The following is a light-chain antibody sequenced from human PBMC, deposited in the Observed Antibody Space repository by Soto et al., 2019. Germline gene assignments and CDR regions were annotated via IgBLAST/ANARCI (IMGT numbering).Light chain of an antibody. CDR1: QSIDTY. V-gene: IGKV1-39*01. CDR2: AAS. CDR3: QQSHSTPLL. Sequence: IQMTQSPASRAAAVGDRGSITCRASQSIDTYLNWYQQKQGKAHKLLIYAASSLRSGVPSRFSGGGSGTDFTLTISSLQPEDFATYYCQQSHSTPLLFGQGTKVDIK. J-gene: IGKJ1*01.